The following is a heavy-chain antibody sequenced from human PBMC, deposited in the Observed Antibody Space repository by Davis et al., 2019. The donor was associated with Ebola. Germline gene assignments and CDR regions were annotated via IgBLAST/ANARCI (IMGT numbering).Heavy chain of an antibody. V-gene: IGHV3-15*01. D-gene: IGHD6-13*01. CDR3: TRTPAAGL. CDR2: IKSKTDGGTA. Sequence: GESLKISCVASGITFSNAWMSWVRQAPGKGLEWVGRIKSKTDGGTADYAAPVKTRFTISRDDSKNTLYLQMNSLKSEDTAVYYCTRTPAAGLWGQGTLVTVSS. CDR1: GITFSNAW. J-gene: IGHJ4*02.